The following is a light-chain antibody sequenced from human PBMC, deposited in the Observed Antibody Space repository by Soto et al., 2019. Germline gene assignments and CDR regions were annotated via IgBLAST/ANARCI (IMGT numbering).Light chain of an antibody. CDR2: EVS. V-gene: IGLV2-14*01. J-gene: IGLJ2*01. CDR3: SSYTSDTTVV. Sequence: QSALTQPASVSGSPGQSITISCTGTSGDVGGYNYVSWYQQHPGKAPKLIIYEVSKRPSGVSNRFSGSKSGNTASLTISGLQGEDESHYYCSSYTSDTTVVFGGGTKLTVL. CDR1: SGDVGGYNY.